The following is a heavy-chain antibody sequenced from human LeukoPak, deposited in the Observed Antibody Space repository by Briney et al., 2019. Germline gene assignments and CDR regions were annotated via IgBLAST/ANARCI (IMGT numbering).Heavy chain of an antibody. CDR1: GGSISSGGYY. CDR3: ARGIAGSSRGGIDS. CDR2: ICYSGNA. Sequence: PSQTLSLTCTVSGGSISSGGYYWSWIRQHPGKGLEWIGYICYSGNAYYNPSLKSRVIISVDTSKNQFSLKLSSVAAADTAVYYCARGIAGSSRGGIDSWGQGTLVTVSS. D-gene: IGHD2-2*01. V-gene: IGHV4-31*03. J-gene: IGHJ4*02.